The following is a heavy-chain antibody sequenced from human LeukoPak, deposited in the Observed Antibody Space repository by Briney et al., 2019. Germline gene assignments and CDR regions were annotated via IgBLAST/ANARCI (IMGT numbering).Heavy chain of an antibody. CDR2: ISSSGST. V-gene: IGHV4-59*10. D-gene: IGHD1-14*01. J-gene: IGHJ4*02. CDR3: ARAQMGTGNFDS. CDR1: GGSFSGYY. Sequence: SETLSLTCAVYGGSFSGYYWSWIRQSAEKGLEWIGRISSSGSTNFNPSLRSRLTMSVDTSMNQLSLRLRSVTAADTAVYYCARAQMGTGNFDSWGQGALVTVSS.